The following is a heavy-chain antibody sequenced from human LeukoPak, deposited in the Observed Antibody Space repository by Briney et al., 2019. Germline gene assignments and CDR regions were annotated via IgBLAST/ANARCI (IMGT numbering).Heavy chain of an antibody. J-gene: IGHJ4*02. Sequence: GGSLRLSCAAPGFSFGSNWMNWVRQAPGKGLEGVANIKQDGSEKYFVDSVKGRFTISRDNAKNSLFLQMNSLRAEDTAVYYCARGSSDDGYVFDCWGQGTLVTVSS. CDR3: ARGSSDDGYVFDC. V-gene: IGHV3-7*01. D-gene: IGHD5-24*01. CDR2: IKQDGSEK. CDR1: GFSFGSNW.